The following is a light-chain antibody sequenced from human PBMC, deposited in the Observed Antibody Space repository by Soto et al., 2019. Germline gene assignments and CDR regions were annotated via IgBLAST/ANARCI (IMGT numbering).Light chain of an antibody. CDR1: QTVSNN. CDR2: GIS. J-gene: IGKJ2*01. V-gene: IGKV3-15*01. CDR3: QQYNNWPHT. Sequence: EVVVTQAPSTLSVALGQRATLSCRTSQTVSNNLAWYRQKPAQAPSLLIYGISTRATGLPARLSGAGSGTEFTLTISSLQSEDSAVYYCQQYNNWPHTFGQGTKLEIK.